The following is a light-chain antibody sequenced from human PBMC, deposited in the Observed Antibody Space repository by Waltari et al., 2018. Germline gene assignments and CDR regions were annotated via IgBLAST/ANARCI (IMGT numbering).Light chain of an antibody. Sequence: DIQMTQSPSPLSASVGATVTITCRASQGISSYLNWFQQKPGKAPKLLIYAATTLQSGVPSRFSGSGSGTEFTLTISSLQPEDFAAYYCLQHNSYPLTFGGGTKVEIK. V-gene: IGKV1-17*01. CDR2: AAT. CDR1: QGISSY. CDR3: LQHNSYPLT. J-gene: IGKJ4*01.